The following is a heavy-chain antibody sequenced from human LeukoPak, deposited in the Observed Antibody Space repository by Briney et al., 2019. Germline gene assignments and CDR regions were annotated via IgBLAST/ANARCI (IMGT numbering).Heavy chain of an antibody. Sequence: PGRSLRLSCAASGFTFSSYAMHWVRQAPGKGLEWVAVISYDGSNKYYADSVEGRFTISRDNSKNTLYLQMNSLRAEDTAVYYCARDGGVVVTVYYFDYWGQGTLVTVSS. CDR3: ARDGGVVVTVYYFDY. J-gene: IGHJ4*02. V-gene: IGHV3-30-3*01. D-gene: IGHD2-21*02. CDR1: GFTFSSYA. CDR2: ISYDGSNK.